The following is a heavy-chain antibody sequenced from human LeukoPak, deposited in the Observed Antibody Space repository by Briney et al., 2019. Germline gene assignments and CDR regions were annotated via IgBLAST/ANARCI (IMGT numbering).Heavy chain of an antibody. J-gene: IGHJ6*02. Sequence: PGGSLRLTCAASGFTFSDYYMRWIRHTPGKRLEWISYISGSGDKIDYADSLRGRFTISRDNTKNSVHLQMNSLRDEDTAEYFCARRGKPHPVSFYGMDVWGQGSTATVSS. CDR3: ARRGKPHPVSFYGMDV. CDR1: GFTFSDYY. V-gene: IGHV3-11*01. D-gene: IGHD3-10*01. CDR2: ISGSGDKI.